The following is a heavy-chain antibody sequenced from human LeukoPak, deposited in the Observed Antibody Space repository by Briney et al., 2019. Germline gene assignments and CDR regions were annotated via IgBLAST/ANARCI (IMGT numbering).Heavy chain of an antibody. D-gene: IGHD1-26*01. CDR3: ARDLWELLGVEIENAFDI. J-gene: IGHJ3*02. V-gene: IGHV3-30*03. CDR1: GFTFSSYG. CDR2: ISYDGSNK. Sequence: GGSLRLSCAASGFTFSSYGMHWVRQAPGKGLEWVAVISYDGSNKYFADSVKGRFTISRDNSKNTLYLQMNSLRAEDTAVYYCARDLWELLGVEIENAFDIWGQGTMVTVSS.